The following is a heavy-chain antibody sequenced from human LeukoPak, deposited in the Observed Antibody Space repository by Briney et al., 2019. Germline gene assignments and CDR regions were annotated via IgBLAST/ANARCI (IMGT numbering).Heavy chain of an antibody. J-gene: IGHJ4*02. CDR2: IYYSGST. Sequence: SQTLSLTCTVSGGSISSGDYYWSWIRQPPGKVLEWIGYIYYSGSTYYNPSLKSLVTISVDTSKNQFSLKLSSVTAADTAVYYCARERGYCSSTSCYPRYYFDYWGQGTLVTVSS. V-gene: IGHV4-30-4*08. CDR1: GGSISSGDYY. CDR3: ARERGYCSSTSCYPRYYFDY. D-gene: IGHD2-2*01.